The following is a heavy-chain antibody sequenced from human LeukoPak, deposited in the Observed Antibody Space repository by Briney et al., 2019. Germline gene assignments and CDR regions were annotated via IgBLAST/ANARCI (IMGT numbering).Heavy chain of an antibody. CDR1: GGSISSYY. D-gene: IGHD3-22*01. J-gene: IGHJ3*02. V-gene: IGHV4-59*08. CDR3: ARGPYYDSSGYYYGYDAFDI. CDR2: IYYSGST. Sequence: PSETLSLTYTVSGGSISSYYWSWIRQPPGKGLEWIGYIYYSGSTNYNPSLKSRVTISVDTSKNQFSLKLSSVTAADTAVYYCARGPYYDSSGYYYGYDAFDIWGQGTMVTVSS.